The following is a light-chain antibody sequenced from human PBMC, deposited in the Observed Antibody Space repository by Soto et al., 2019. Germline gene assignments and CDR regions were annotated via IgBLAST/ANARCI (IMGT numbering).Light chain of an antibody. CDR2: DAS. J-gene: IGKJ2*01. Sequence: DIEMTQSPSTLSASVGDRVTITCRASQSISSWLAWYQQKPGKAPKLLISDASNLESGVPSRFSGSGSGTEFTLTISSLQSDDFATYCCHQYSRYHTFGQGTRLEIK. V-gene: IGKV1-5*01. CDR1: QSISSW. CDR3: HQYSRYHT.